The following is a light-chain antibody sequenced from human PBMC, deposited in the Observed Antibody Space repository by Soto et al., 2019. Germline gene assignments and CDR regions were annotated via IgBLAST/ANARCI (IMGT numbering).Light chain of an antibody. CDR1: QSVSSN. Sequence: EIVMTQSPATLSVSPGERATLSCRASQSVSSNLAWYQQKPGQAPRLLIYGASTRAAGIPARFSGSGSGTEFPFPIGSLQSEDFAVYYCQQYNNWWTFGQGTKVEIK. CDR2: GAS. J-gene: IGKJ1*01. V-gene: IGKV3-15*01. CDR3: QQYNNWWT.